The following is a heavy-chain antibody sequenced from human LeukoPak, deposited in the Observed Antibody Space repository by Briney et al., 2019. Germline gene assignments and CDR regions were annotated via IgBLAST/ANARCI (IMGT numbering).Heavy chain of an antibody. J-gene: IGHJ5*02. CDR2: IYYSGST. Sequence: SETPSLTWTVSGGSISSYYWSWIRQPPGKGLEWIGYIYYSGSTNYNPSLKSRVTISVDTSKNQFSLKLSSVTAADTALYYCARLDYYDSSGYYYADLGWFDPWGQGTLVTVSS. CDR3: ARLDYYDSSGYYYADLGWFDP. V-gene: IGHV4-59*08. D-gene: IGHD3-22*01. CDR1: GGSISSYY.